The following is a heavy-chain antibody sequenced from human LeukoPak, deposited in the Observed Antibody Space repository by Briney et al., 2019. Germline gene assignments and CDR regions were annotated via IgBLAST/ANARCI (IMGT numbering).Heavy chain of an antibody. J-gene: IGHJ6*02. Sequence: GSLRLSCAASGFTFSSHWMSWVRQAPGKGLEWVANIKEDGSDKYYVDSVKSRFTVSRDNAKNSLYLQMNSLRAEDTTVYYCARRIVTYFYYGMDVWGQGTTVTVSS. CDR3: ARRIVTYFYYGMDV. D-gene: IGHD2-15*01. CDR2: IKEDGSDK. CDR1: GFTFSSHW. V-gene: IGHV3-7*01.